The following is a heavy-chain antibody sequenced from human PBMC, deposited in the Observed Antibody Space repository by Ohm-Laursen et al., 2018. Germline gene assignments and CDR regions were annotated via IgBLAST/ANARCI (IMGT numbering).Heavy chain of an antibody. CDR3: ARDEFYSNYFSHYYYYGMDV. V-gene: IGHV1-18*01. CDR2: ISAYNGNT. Sequence: ASVKVSCKASGYTFTSYGISWVRQAPGQGLEWMGWISAYNGNTNYAQKLQGRVTMTTDTSTSTAYMELRSLRSDDTAVYYCARDEFYSNYFSHYYYYGMDVWGQGTTVTVSS. CDR1: GYTFTSYG. D-gene: IGHD4-11*01. J-gene: IGHJ6*02.